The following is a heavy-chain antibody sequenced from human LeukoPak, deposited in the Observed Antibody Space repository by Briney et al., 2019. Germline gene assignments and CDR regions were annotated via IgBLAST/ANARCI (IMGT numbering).Heavy chain of an antibody. CDR2: INHGGST. CDR1: GGSFSGYY. D-gene: IGHD3-10*01. V-gene: IGHV4-34*01. J-gene: IGHJ5*02. Sequence: SETLSLTCAVYGGSFSGYYWSWIRQPPGKGLEWIVEINHGGSTNYNPSLKSPVTISVDTSKNQFSLKLSSVTAADTSVYFCSRGSNYYESGKGWFDPWGQGTLVTVSS. CDR3: SRGSNYYESGKGWFDP.